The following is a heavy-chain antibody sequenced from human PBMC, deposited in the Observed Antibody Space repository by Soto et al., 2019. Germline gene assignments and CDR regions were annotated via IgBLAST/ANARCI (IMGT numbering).Heavy chain of an antibody. D-gene: IGHD3-3*01. V-gene: IGHV1-2*02. J-gene: IGHJ4*02. CDR2: INPNSGGT. CDR3: ARVAYYEGLSGYYTGALDY. CDR1: GYTCRGHN. Sequence: AAGKVSCKAFGYTCRGHNMHWVRQAPGQRVEWMGWINPNSGGTNYAPKFQGTGTMTRGTAISTAYTELSRLRSDDTAVYYGARVAYYEGLSGYYTGALDYWCQGILVTVSS.